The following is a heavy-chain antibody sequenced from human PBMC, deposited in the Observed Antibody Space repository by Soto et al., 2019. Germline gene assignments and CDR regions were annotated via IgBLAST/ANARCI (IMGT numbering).Heavy chain of an antibody. J-gene: IGHJ5*02. CDR3: ARDLNYYGSGTWP. V-gene: IGHV1-2*02. D-gene: IGHD3-10*01. CDR2: INPNSGGT. Sequence: ASVKVSCKASGYTFTGYYMHWVRQAPGQGLEWMGWINPNSGGTNYAQKFQGRVTMTRDTSISTAYMELSRLRSDDTAVYYCARDLNYYGSGTWPWGQGTLVTV. CDR1: GYTFTGYY.